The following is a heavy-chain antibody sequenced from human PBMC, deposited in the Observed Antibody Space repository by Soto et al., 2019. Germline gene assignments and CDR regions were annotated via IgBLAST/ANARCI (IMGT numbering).Heavy chain of an antibody. J-gene: IGHJ3*01. D-gene: IGHD6-19*01. CDR1: GFTCSSHW. CDR2: IKEDGSDT. Sequence: GGSLRLSCTASGFTCSSHWLTWVRQAPGKGLEWVANIKEDGSDTYHVDSVKGRFTISRDNAKNTLYLQMNSLRVEDTAIYYCARDAIAVPGNDAFDVSGQGTMVTVS. CDR3: ARDAIAVPGNDAFDV. V-gene: IGHV3-7*01.